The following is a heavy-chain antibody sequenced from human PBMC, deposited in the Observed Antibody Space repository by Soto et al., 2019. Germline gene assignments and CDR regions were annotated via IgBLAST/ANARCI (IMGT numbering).Heavy chain of an antibody. CDR1: GFTCISYA. V-gene: IGHV3-23*01. CDR2: VGTGGTA. J-gene: IGHJ4*02. D-gene: IGHD3-22*01. CDR3: ARDDYPYYDDSSGYHFDY. Sequence: GGSLRLSSTASGFTCISYAMSWVRQATGKGLEWVSAVGTGGTAYYADSVKGRFTISRDNAKNSLYLQMNSLRAEDTAVYYCARDDYPYYDDSSGYHFDYWGQGALVTVSS.